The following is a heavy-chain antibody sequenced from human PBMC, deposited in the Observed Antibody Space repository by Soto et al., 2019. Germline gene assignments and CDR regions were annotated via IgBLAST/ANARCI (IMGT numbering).Heavy chain of an antibody. CDR1: GGSVSSGSYY. CDR2: IYYSGST. Sequence: QVQLQESGPGLVKPSETLSLTCTVSGGSVSSGSYYWSWIRQPPGKGLEWIGYIYYSGSTNYNPSLKSRVTISVDTSKNQFSLKLSSVTAADTAVYYCARDGAGGISVGRTYWGQGTLVTVSS. J-gene: IGHJ4*02. D-gene: IGHD2-15*01. CDR3: ARDGAGGISVGRTY. V-gene: IGHV4-61*01.